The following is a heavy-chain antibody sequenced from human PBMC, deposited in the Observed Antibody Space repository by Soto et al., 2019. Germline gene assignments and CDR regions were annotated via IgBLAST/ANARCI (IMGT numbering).Heavy chain of an antibody. CDR3: AWDNSGRFRTDH. CDR1: GLKFSDAW. J-gene: IGHJ4*02. CDR2: IKSKGGGETK. Sequence: EVQLVESGGGLVKPGDSLRLSCAVSGLKFSDAWMNWVRQAPGKGLEWVGRIKSKGGGETKDYAAPVKGRFAISSDESRDPLSLQMNSLKIEDTVVYYCAWDNSGRFRTDHWGQGTLVTVS. V-gene: IGHV3-15*07. D-gene: IGHD4-4*01.